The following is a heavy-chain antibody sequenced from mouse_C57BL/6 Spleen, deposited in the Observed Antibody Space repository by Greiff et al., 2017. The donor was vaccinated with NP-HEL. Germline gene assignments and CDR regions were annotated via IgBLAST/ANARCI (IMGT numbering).Heavy chain of an antibody. J-gene: IGHJ1*03. V-gene: IGHV1-64*01. CDR1: GYTFTSYW. D-gene: IGHD1-1*01. CDR2: IHPNSGST. CDR3: ARGGLGSSYGYFDV. Sequence: VQLQQPGAELVKPGASVKLSCKASGYTFTSYWMHWVKQRPGQGLEWIGMIHPNSGSTNYNEKFKSKATLTVDKSSSTAYMQLSSLTSEDSAVYYCARGGLGSSYGYFDVWGTGTTVTVSS.